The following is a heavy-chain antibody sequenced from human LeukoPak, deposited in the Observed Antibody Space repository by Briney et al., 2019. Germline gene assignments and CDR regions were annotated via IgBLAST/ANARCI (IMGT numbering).Heavy chain of an antibody. CDR1: GFTFSSYA. J-gene: IGHJ6*03. D-gene: IGHD6-13*01. CDR3: ARVGSSSWFAHKIYYYYYYYMDV. CDR2: ISGSGGST. Sequence: GGSLRLSCAASGFTFSSYAMSWVRQAPGKGLEWVSAISGSGGSTYYADSVKGRFTISRDNSKNTLYLQMNSLRAEDTAVYYCARVGSSSWFAHKIYYYYYYYMDVWGKGTTVTISS. V-gene: IGHV3-23*01.